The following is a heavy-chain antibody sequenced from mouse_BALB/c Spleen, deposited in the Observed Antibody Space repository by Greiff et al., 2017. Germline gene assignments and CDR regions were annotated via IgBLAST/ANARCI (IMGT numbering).Heavy chain of an antibody. V-gene: IGHV5-4*02. CDR3: ARGDGSSYRFDY. CDR2: ISDGGSYT. J-gene: IGHJ2*01. CDR1: GFTFSDYY. D-gene: IGHD1-1*01. Sequence: EVQLVESGGGLVKPGGSLKLSCAASGFTFSDYYMYWVRQTPEKRLEWVATISDGGSYTYYPDSVKGRFTISRDNAKNNLYLQMSSLKSEDTAMYYCARGDGSSYRFDYWGQGTTLTVSS.